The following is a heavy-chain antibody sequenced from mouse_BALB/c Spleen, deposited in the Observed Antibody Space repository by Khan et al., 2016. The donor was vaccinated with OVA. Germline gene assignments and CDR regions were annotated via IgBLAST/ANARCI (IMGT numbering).Heavy chain of an antibody. Sequence: EVQLVESGPGLVKPSQSLSLTCTVTGYSITSDYAWNWIRQFPGNKLEWMGFISYSGNTKYNPSLKSRFSITRDTSKNQFFLQLNSVTTEDTATXYCARVYGGDIDYWGQGTSLTVSS. CDR1: GYSITSDYA. J-gene: IGHJ2*02. V-gene: IGHV3-2*02. CDR2: ISYSGNT. D-gene: IGHD3-3*01. CDR3: ARVYGGDIDY.